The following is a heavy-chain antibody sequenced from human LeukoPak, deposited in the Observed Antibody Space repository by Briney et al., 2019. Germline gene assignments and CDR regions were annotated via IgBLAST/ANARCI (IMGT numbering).Heavy chain of an antibody. CDR3: GRNWRFDY. Sequence: GGSLRLSCAASGFTLSTFAMSWVRQAPGKGLEWVSTFGGNGGNTYYADSVKGRFTISRDNSKNTLYLQMNSLRVEDTAVYYCGRNWRFDYWGQGTLVTVSS. V-gene: IGHV3-23*01. CDR1: GFTLSTFA. J-gene: IGHJ4*02. CDR2: FGGNGGNT.